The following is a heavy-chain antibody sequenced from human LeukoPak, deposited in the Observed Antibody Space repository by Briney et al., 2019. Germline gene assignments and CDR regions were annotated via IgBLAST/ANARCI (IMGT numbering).Heavy chain of an antibody. CDR3: ARGEALYSNYGFDY. J-gene: IGHJ4*02. CDR2: IYYSGST. D-gene: IGHD4-11*01. V-gene: IGHV4-59*01. Sequence: SETLSLTCTASGGSINGYYWSLIRQPPGKGLEWIGYIYYSGSTNYNPSLKSRVTISIDTSKNQFSLKLTSVTAADTAVYYCARGEALYSNYGFDYWGQGTLVTVSS. CDR1: GGSINGYY.